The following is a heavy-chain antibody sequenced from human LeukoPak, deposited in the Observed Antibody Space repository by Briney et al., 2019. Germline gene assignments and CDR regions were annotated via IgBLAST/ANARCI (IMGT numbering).Heavy chain of an antibody. CDR3: ARVNRYGQWPVFDY. D-gene: IGHD6-19*01. J-gene: IGHJ4*02. CDR2: ISYDGSNK. V-gene: IGHV3-30-3*01. CDR1: GFTFSSYA. Sequence: GRSLRLSCAASGFTFSSYAMHWVRQAPGKGLEWVAVISYDGSNKYYADSVKGRFTISRDNSKNTLYLQMNSLRAEDAAVYYCARVNRYGQWPVFDYWGQGTLVTVSS.